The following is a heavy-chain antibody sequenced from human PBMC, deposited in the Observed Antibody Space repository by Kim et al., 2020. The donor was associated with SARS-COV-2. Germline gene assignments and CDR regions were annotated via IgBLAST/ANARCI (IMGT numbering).Heavy chain of an antibody. Sequence: ASVKVSCKASGYTFTGYYMHWVRQAPGQGLEWMGRINPNSGGTNYAQKFQGRVTMTRDTSISTAYMELSRLRSDDTAVYYCARVAIFGDIRGWFDPWGQGTLVTVSS. CDR3: ARVAIFGDIRGWFDP. J-gene: IGHJ5*02. V-gene: IGHV1-2*06. D-gene: IGHD3-3*01. CDR2: INPNSGGT. CDR1: GYTFTGYY.